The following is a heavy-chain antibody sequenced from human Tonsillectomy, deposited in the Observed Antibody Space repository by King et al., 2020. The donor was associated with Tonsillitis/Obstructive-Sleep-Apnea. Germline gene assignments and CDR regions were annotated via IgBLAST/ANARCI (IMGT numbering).Heavy chain of an antibody. CDR3: AREGVNYFDY. Sequence: QLQLQESGPGLVKPSETLSLTCTVSGGSISSFYWSWIRQPPGKGLEWIGYIDYSGSTNYNPSLKSRVTISVDTSKNQFSLRLSSVTAADTAVYYCAREGVNYFDYWGQGTLVTVSS. J-gene: IGHJ4*02. D-gene: IGHD3-16*01. CDR2: IDYSGST. CDR1: GGSISSFY. V-gene: IGHV4-59*12.